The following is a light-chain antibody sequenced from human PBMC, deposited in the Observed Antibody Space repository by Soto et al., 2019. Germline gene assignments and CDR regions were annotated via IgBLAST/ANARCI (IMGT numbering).Light chain of an antibody. CDR2: KVS. J-gene: IGKJ2*01. Sequence: DVVMTQSPLSLPVTLGQPASISCRSSQSLVYQDGNTYLNWFQQRPGQSPRRLIYKVSNRDSGVPDRFSGSGSVTVFTLNIIWVEAEDFGVYYFMLVTYWPYTFGQGTQLEIK. CDR1: QSLVYQDGNTY. CDR3: MLVTYWPYT. V-gene: IGKV2-30*01.